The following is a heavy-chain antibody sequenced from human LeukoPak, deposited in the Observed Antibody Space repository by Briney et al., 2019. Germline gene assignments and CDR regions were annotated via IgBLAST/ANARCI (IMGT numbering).Heavy chain of an antibody. Sequence: GRSLRLSCAASGFTFDDYAMHWVRQAPGKGLEWVSGISWNSGSIGYADSVKGRFTISRDNAKNSLYLQMNSLRAEDTAVYYCARYAGGSYYEPPDYWGQGTLVTVSS. J-gene: IGHJ4*02. CDR2: ISWNSGSI. CDR1: GFTFDDYA. CDR3: ARYAGGSYYEPPDY. V-gene: IGHV3-9*01. D-gene: IGHD1-26*01.